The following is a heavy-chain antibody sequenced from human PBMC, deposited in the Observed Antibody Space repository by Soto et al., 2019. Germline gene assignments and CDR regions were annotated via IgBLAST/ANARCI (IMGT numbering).Heavy chain of an antibody. Sequence: ASVKVACQVSGYTLTELSMHWGRQAPGKGLEWMGGFDPEDGETIYAQKFQGRVTMTEDTSTDTAYMELSSLRSEDTAVYYCATVPNYDYIWGPAGYWGQGTLVTVSS. V-gene: IGHV1-24*01. CDR3: ATVPNYDYIWGPAGY. CDR1: GYTLTELS. D-gene: IGHD3-16*01. J-gene: IGHJ4*02. CDR2: FDPEDGET.